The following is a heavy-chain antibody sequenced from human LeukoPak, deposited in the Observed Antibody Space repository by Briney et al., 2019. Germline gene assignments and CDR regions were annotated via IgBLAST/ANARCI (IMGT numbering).Heavy chain of an antibody. CDR1: GGTFSSYA. Sequence: GASVKVSCKASGGTFSSYAISWVRQAPGQGLEWMGGIIPIFGTANYAQKFQGRVTITADESTSTAYMELSSLRSEDTAVYYCASPYCGGDCYQPFDYWGQGTLVTVSS. CDR2: IIPIFGTA. V-gene: IGHV1-69*13. CDR3: ASPYCGGDCYQPFDY. D-gene: IGHD2-21*02. J-gene: IGHJ4*02.